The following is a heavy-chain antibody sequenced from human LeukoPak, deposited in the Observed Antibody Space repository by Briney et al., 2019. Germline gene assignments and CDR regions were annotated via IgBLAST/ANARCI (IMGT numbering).Heavy chain of an antibody. CDR1: GFTVSSNY. CDR2: IKQDGSEK. J-gene: IGHJ4*02. Sequence: GGSLRLSCAASGFTVSSNYMSWVRQAPGKGLEWVANIKQDGSEKYLVDSVKGRFTISRDNTKNSLFLQMNSLGADDTAVYYCARETRSGGSYFVYWGQGTLVTVSS. CDR3: ARETRSGGSYFVY. D-gene: IGHD1-26*01. V-gene: IGHV3-7*01.